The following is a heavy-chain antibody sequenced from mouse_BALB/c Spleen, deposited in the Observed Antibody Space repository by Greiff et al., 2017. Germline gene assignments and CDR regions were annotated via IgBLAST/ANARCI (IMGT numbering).Heavy chain of an antibody. D-gene: IGHD2-2*01. Sequence: QVHVKQPGAELVKPGASVKLSCKASGYTFTSYWMHWVKQRPGQGLEWIGEINPSNGRTNYNEKFKSKATLTVDKSSSTAYMQLSSLTSEDSAVYYCARGGYDVMDYWGQGTSVTVSS. J-gene: IGHJ4*01. CDR3: ARGGYDVMDY. V-gene: IGHV1S81*02. CDR1: GYTFTSYW. CDR2: INPSNGRT.